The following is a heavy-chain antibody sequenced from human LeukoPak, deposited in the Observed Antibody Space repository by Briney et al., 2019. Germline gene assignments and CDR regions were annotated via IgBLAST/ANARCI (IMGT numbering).Heavy chain of an antibody. V-gene: IGHV4-59*01. D-gene: IGHD4-17*01. CDR1: GDSISSYY. CDR3: ARGRDYGDYVSLGY. J-gene: IGHJ4*02. CDR2: IYYSGST. Sequence: PSETLSLTCTVSGDSISSYYWSWIRQPPGKGLEWIGFIYYSGSTNYNPSLKSRITISVDTSKNQFSLKLSSVTAADTAVYYCARGRDYGDYVSLGYWGQGTLVTVSS.